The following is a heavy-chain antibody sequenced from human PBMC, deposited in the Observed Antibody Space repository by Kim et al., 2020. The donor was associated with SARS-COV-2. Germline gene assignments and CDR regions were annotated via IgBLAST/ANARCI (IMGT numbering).Heavy chain of an antibody. Sequence: GGSLRLSCAASGFTVSGDYMNWVRQTPEKGLEWVSVIFGGGTTSYADSVKGRFTTSRDNSKNTVYLLMNNLRAEDTAMYYCARAAGGFHFDLWGRGTLVT. CDR1: GFTVSGDY. CDR3: ARAAGGFHFDL. J-gene: IGHJ2*01. V-gene: IGHV3-53*01. D-gene: IGHD3-16*01. CDR2: IFGGGTT.